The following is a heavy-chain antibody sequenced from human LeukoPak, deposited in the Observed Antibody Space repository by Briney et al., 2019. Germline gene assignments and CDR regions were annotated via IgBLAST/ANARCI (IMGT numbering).Heavy chain of an antibody. CDR3: AKAAATVVTYFDY. V-gene: IGHV3-23*01. D-gene: IGHD4-23*01. J-gene: IGHJ4*02. CDR1: GHTFSNYA. CDR2: ISGSGSST. Sequence: PGGFLRLSCAASGHTFSNYAMSWVRQAPGKGLEWVSAISGSGSSTYYTDSVKGRLTISRDNSKNTLYLQMNSLRAEDTAVYYCAKAAATVVTYFDYWGQGTLVTVSS.